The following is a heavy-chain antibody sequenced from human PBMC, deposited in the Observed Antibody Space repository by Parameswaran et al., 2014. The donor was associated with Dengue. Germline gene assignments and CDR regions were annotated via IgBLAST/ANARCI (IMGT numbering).Heavy chain of an antibody. CDR2: INHSGST. V-gene: IGHV4-34*01. CDR3: ARRLGGSGSYYQRRYFDY. Sequence: ASETLSLTCAVYGGSFSGYYWSWIRQPPGKGLEWIGEINHSGSTNYNPSLKSRVTISVDTSKNQFSLKLSSVTAADTAVYYCARRLGGSGSYYQRRYFDYWGQGTLVTVSS. J-gene: IGHJ4*02. D-gene: IGHD3-10*01. CDR1: GGSFSGYY.